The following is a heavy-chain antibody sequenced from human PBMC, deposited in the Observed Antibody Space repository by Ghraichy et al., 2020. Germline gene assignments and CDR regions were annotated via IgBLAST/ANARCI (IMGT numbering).Heavy chain of an antibody. J-gene: IGHJ6*02. D-gene: IGHD6-13*01. V-gene: IGHV4-4*07. CDR3: ARGCDRDSSSWYGYYYGMDV. CDR2: IYTSGNT. CDR1: GGSISSDY. Sequence: SETLSLTCTVSGGSISSDYWSWIRLPAAKGLEWMGRIYTSGNTNYTPSLKIRVTMSVDTSKYQFSLTLSSVTAADAAVYYCARGCDRDSSSWYGYYYGMDVWGQGTTLTVSS.